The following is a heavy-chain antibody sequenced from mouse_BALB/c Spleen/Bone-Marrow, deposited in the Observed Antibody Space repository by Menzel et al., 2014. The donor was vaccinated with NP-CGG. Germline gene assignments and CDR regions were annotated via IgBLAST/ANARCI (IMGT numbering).Heavy chain of an antibody. D-gene: IGHD1-1*01. CDR2: ISSGSGTI. V-gene: IGHV5-17*02. CDR1: GFTFSSFG. CDR3: ARAGYGSILYAMDY. Sequence: EVKLVESGGGLVRPGGSRKLSCAASGFTFSSFGMHWVRQAPEKGLEWVAYISSGSGTIYYADTVKGRFTISRDNPKNTLFLQITRLRSEDTAMYYCARAGYGSILYAMDYSGQGTSVTVAS. J-gene: IGHJ4*01.